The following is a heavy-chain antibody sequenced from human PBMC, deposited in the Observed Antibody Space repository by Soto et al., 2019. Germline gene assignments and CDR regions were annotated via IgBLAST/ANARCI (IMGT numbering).Heavy chain of an antibody. CDR3: AREFENSFDY. J-gene: IGHJ4*02. CDR1: GGSISNYY. CDR2: IYYSGRT. Sequence: SATLSFTCTVSGGSISNYYWSCIRQPPGKGLEWIGYIYYSGRTNYNPSLKSRVTISVDTSKNQFSLKLSSVTAADTAVYYCAREFENSFDYWGQGTLGTVS. V-gene: IGHV4-59*01.